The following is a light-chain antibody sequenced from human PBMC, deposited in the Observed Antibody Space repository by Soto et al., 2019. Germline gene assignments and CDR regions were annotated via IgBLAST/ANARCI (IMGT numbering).Light chain of an antibody. CDR1: SSDVGGYKY. CDR2: EVS. J-gene: IGLJ2*01. CDR3: SSYTSTTPVV. V-gene: IGLV2-14*01. Sequence: QSALTQPASVSGSPGQSITISCTGTSSDVGGYKYVSWYQQEPGKAPKLMIYEVSNRPSGVSNRFSGSKSGNTASLTISGLQAEDEADYYCSSYTSTTPVVFGGGTKVTVL.